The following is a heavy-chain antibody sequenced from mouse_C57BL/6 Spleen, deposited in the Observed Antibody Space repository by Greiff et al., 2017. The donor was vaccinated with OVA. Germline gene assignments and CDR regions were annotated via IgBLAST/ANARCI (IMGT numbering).Heavy chain of an antibody. V-gene: IGHV1-4*01. D-gene: IGHD1-1*01. CDR3: ARNYGDY. CDR2: INPSSGYT. CDR1: GYTFTSYT. J-gene: IGHJ2*01. Sequence: VKVVESGAELARPGASVKMSCKASGYTFTSYTMHWVKQRPGQGLEWIGYINPSSGYTKYNQKFKDKATLTADKSSSTAYMQLSSLTSEDSAVYYCARNYGDYWGQGTTLTVSS.